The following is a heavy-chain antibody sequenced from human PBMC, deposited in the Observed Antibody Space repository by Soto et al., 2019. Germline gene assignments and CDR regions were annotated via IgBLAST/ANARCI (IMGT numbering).Heavy chain of an antibody. CDR2: ISGSGGST. J-gene: IGHJ4*02. Sequence: EVQLLESGGGLVQPGGSLRLSCAASGFTFSSYAMSWVRQAPGKGLEWVSAISGSGGSTYYADSVKGRFTISRDNSKNTLYLQMNSLRAEDTAVYYCSGYYDSSGYYLIGDYWGQGTLVTVSS. CDR1: GFTFSSYA. V-gene: IGHV3-23*01. CDR3: SGYYDSSGYYLIGDY. D-gene: IGHD3-22*01.